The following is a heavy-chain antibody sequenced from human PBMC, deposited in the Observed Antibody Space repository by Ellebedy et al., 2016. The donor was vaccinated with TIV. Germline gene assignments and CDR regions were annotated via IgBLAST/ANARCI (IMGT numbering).Heavy chain of an antibody. CDR3: TRDWNARAFDI. V-gene: IGHV3-30-3*01. J-gene: IGHJ3*02. CDR1: GFTFSSHG. D-gene: IGHD1-1*01. Sequence: GESLKISCAASGFTFSSHGMHWVRQAPGKGLEWVAVISYDGSNKYYADSVKGRFTISRDNSKNTLYLQMNSLRVEDTAVYYCTRDWNARAFDIWGQGTMVTVSS. CDR2: ISYDGSNK.